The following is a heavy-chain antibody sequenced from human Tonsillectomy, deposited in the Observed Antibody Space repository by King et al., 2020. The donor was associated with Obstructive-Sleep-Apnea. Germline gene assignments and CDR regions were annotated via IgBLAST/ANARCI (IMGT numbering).Heavy chain of an antibody. J-gene: IGHJ4*02. D-gene: IGHD3-10*01. CDR2: TNYRSKWFN. Sequence: VQLQQSGPGLVKPSQTFSLTCAISGDSVSSNSAAWNWIRQSPSRGLEWLGRTNYRSKWFNDYAVSVKSRITINPDTSKTHFSLQLNSVTPEDSAVYYCARGGYGAGTLLTDWGQGTLVTVSS. V-gene: IGHV6-1*01. CDR3: ARGGYGAGTLLTD. CDR1: GDSVSSNSAA.